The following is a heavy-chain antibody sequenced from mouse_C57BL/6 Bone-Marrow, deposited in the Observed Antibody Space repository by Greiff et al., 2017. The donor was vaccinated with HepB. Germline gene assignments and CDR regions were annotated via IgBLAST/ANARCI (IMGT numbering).Heavy chain of an antibody. V-gene: IGHV1-81*01. Sequence: VQLVESGAELARPGASVKLSCKASGYTFTSYGISWVKQRTGQGLEWIGEIYPRSGNTYYNEKFKGKATLTADKSSSTAYMELRSLTSEDSAVYFCARWVMGNYWGQGTTLTVSS. J-gene: IGHJ2*01. CDR2: IYPRSGNT. CDR1: GYTFTSYG. CDR3: ARWVMGNY. D-gene: IGHD2-3*01.